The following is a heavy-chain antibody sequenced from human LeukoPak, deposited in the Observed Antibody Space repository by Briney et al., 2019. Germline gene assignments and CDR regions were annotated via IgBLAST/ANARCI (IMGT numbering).Heavy chain of an antibody. CDR3: AIDPNWGTHS. CDR2: ICSSGGGI. CDR1: GFTFSTYT. V-gene: IGHV3-23*01. D-gene: IGHD7-27*01. Sequence: GGSLRLSCAASGFTFSTYTMYWVRHPPGKRLEWVSLICSSGGGIHYADSVKGRFTISRDNSKNALYLQMSSRRVGYTAVYYCAIDPNWGTHSWCQGVLVTVSS. J-gene: IGHJ4*02.